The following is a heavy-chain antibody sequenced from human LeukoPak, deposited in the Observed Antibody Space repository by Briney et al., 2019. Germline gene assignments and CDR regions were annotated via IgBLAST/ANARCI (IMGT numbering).Heavy chain of an antibody. CDR1: GDSITSSAFY. Sequence: SETLSLTCTVSGDSITSSAFYWGWIRQAPGKGLEWIGEINHSGSTNYNPSLKSRVTISVDTSKNQFSLKLSSVTAADTAVYYCARGHPTARPKKKFDYWGQGTLVTVSS. CDR3: ARGHPTARPKKKFDY. V-gene: IGHV4-39*07. D-gene: IGHD6-6*01. CDR2: INHSGST. J-gene: IGHJ4*02.